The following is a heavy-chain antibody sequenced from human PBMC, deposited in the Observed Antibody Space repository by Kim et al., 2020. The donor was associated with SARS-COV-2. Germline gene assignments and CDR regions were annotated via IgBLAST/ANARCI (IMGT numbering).Heavy chain of an antibody. J-gene: IGHJ6*02. V-gene: IGHV3-7*01. CDR2: IKQDGSEK. Sequence: GGSLRLSCAASGFTFSSYWMSWVRQAPGKGLEWVANIKQDGSEKYYVDSVKGRFTISRDNAKNSLYLQMNSLRAEDTAVYYCARDGDQSGSYYSYGMDVWGQGTTVTVSS. D-gene: IGHD1-26*01. CDR3: ARDGDQSGSYYSYGMDV. CDR1: GFTFSSYW.